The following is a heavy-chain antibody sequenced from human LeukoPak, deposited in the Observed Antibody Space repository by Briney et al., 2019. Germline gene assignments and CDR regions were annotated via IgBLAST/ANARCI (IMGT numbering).Heavy chain of an antibody. CDR1: GYTFTGYY. V-gene: IGHV1-2*02. J-gene: IGHJ4*02. CDR2: INPNSGGT. CDR3: ARDRRNDYVWGSYRCIDY. Sequence: ASVKVSCKASGYTFTGYYMHWVRQAPGQGLEWMGWINPNSGGTNYAQKFQGRVTMTRDTSTSTAYMELRSLRSDDTAVYYCARDRRNDYVWGSYRCIDYWGQGTLVTVSS. D-gene: IGHD3-16*02.